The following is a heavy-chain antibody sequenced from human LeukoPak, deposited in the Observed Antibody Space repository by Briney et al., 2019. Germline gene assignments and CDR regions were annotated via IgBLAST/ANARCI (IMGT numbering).Heavy chain of an antibody. V-gene: IGHV4-34*01. J-gene: IGHJ1*01. CDR1: GGSFGGYY. CDR3: VRGEDDFWSGYSRLAYFQH. Sequence: SETLSLTCAVYGGSFGGYYWSWIRQPPGKGLEGIGELNHSGSTNYNPSLKSRVTITVDASKNQFSLKLSSVTAADPAVYYCVRGEDDFWSGYSRLAYFQHWGQGTLVTVSS. CDR2: LNHSGST. D-gene: IGHD3-3*01.